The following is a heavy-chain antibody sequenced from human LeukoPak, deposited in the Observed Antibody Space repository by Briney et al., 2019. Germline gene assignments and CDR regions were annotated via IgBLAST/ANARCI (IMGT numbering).Heavy chain of an antibody. D-gene: IGHD3-22*01. CDR2: ISGSGGST. CDR1: GFTFSSYA. Sequence: GGSLRLSCAASGFTFSSYAMSWVRQAPGTGLEWISAISGSGGSTYYVDSVKGRFTISRDNSKNTLYVQVNSLGTEDTAAYYCAKGSYYDSSGSFYFDYWGQGTLVTVSS. CDR3: AKGSYYDSSGSFYFDY. V-gene: IGHV3-23*01. J-gene: IGHJ4*02.